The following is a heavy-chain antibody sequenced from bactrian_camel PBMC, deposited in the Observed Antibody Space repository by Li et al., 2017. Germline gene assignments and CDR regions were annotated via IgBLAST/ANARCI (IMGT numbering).Heavy chain of an antibody. Sequence: VQLVESGGGSVQAGGSLRLSCAASSWPYSDYCMAWFRQAPGKEREGVAAIYTGGGSTYYAESVKGRFTISHENAGNTKYLQMNSLKPEDTAMYYCAADLTRGCYRSDAEWRLSKDAYSYWGQGTQVTVS. J-gene: IGHJ4*01. CDR3: AADLTRGCYRSDAEWRLSKDAYSY. V-gene: IGHV3S1*01. D-gene: IGHD1*01. CDR1: SWPYSDYC. CDR2: IYTGGGST.